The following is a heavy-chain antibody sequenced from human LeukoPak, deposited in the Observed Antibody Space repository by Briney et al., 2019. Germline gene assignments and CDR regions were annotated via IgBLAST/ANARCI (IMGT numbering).Heavy chain of an antibody. D-gene: IGHD3-3*01. CDR1: GYTFTSYY. V-gene: IGHV1-46*01. J-gene: IGHJ5*02. CDR2: INPSGGST. Sequence: ASVKVSCKASGYTFTSYYMHWVRQAPGQGLEWMGIINPSGGSTSYAQKFQGRVTMTRDTSTSTVYMELSSLRSEDTAVYYCAREGTYYDFWSGYFNWFDPRGQGTLVTVSS. CDR3: AREGTYYDFWSGYFNWFDP.